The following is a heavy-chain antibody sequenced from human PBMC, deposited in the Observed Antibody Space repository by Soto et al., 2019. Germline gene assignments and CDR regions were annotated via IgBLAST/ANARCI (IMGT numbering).Heavy chain of an antibody. Sequence: ASVKVSCKTSGYDFTAYYINWVRQASGQGLEWMGWMNPINGATGSARRFQGRVSMTRNTATGTAYLELTSLRSDDTGVYYCARDPEGGVIRNGDYYYYGMDVWGQGTTVTVSS. CDR2: MNPINGAT. CDR1: GYDFTAYY. J-gene: IGHJ6*02. CDR3: ARDPEGGVIRNGDYYYYGMDV. D-gene: IGHD3-10*01. V-gene: IGHV1-8*02.